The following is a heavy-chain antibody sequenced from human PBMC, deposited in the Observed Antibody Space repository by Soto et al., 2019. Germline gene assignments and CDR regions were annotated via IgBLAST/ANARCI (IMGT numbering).Heavy chain of an antibody. CDR1: GASVSTGVYY. D-gene: IGHD3-10*02. CDR2: IDNSGST. Sequence: SETLSLTCTVSGASVSTGVYYWTWIRQHPGKGLEWIGYIDNSGSTYYNPSLTGRVDISVDTSKNQFSLNLQSVTAADTAFYYCAGAVSDFDVRRYRTSYFDQWXQGILVTVSS. J-gene: IGHJ4*02. CDR3: AGAVSDFDVRRYRTSYFDQ. V-gene: IGHV4-31*03.